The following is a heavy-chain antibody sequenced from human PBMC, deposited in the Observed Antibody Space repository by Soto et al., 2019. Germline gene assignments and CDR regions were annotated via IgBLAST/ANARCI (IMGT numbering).Heavy chain of an antibody. CDR2: INAGNGNT. CDR3: ARAAAAGTLFDY. CDR1: GYTFTIYA. J-gene: IGHJ4*02. V-gene: IGHV1-3*01. Sequence: GASVQVSGKASGYTFTIYATPCVVQSPVQRLEWMGWINAGNGNTTYSQKFQGRVTSTRDTPASRAYMELSSLRSEDTAVYYCARAAAAGTLFDYWGQGTLVTVSS. D-gene: IGHD6-13*01.